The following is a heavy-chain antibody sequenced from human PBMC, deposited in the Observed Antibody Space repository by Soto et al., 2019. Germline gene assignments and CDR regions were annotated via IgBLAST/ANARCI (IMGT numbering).Heavy chain of an antibody. CDR1: GYTFTSYG. V-gene: IGHV1-18*01. Sequence: GASVKVSCKASGYTFTSYGISWVRQAPGQGLEWMGWISAYNGNTNYAQKLQGRVTMTTDTSTSTAYMELSGLRSEDTAVYYWATFLPGYYGSGSYFDYWRQGTLVTVSS. CDR3: ATFLPGYYGSGSYFDY. J-gene: IGHJ4*02. CDR2: ISAYNGNT. D-gene: IGHD3-10*01.